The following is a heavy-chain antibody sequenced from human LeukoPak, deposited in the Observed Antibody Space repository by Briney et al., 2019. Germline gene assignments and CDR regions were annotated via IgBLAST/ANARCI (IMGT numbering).Heavy chain of an antibody. CDR1: SGTFSNYA. V-gene: IGHV1-69*06. Sequence: AASVKDSCKATSGTFSNYAIRWVRQAPGQGLEWMGGIIPIFGTANYAQKFQGRVTITADKSTSTAYMELSSLRSEDTAVYYCARDAYSSGPEYFQHWGQGTLVTVPS. CDR3: ARDAYSSGPEYFQH. D-gene: IGHD6-19*01. CDR2: IIPIFGTA. J-gene: IGHJ1*01.